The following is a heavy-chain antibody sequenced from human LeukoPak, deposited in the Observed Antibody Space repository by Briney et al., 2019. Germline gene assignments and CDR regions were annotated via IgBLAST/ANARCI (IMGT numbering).Heavy chain of an antibody. CDR2: INSDGRST. CDR1: GFIVTNAW. D-gene: IGHD1-26*01. V-gene: IGHV3-74*01. J-gene: IGHJ5*02. Sequence: GGSLRLSCAASGFIVTNAWMNWVRQAPGKGLVWVSRINSDGRSTSYADSVKGRFTISRDNAKNTLYLQMNSLRAEDTAVYYCARDIGATNWFDPWGQGTLVTVSS. CDR3: ARDIGATNWFDP.